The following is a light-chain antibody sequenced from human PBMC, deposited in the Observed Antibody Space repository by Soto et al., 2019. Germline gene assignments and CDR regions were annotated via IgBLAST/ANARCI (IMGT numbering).Light chain of an antibody. CDR1: QSVTYY. Sequence: EIVLTQSPATLSLSPGERATLSCRASQSVTYYLAWYQQKPGQAPRLLIYETSKTVTGTPARFIGSGFGTDFTLTIDSLEHEDFAVYYCQQRNNWPGTFGGGTKVEIK. J-gene: IGKJ4*01. V-gene: IGKV3-11*01. CDR2: ETS. CDR3: QQRNNWPGT.